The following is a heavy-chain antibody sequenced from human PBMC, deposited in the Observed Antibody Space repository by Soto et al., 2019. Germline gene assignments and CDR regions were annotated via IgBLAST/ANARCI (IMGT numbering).Heavy chain of an antibody. CDR3: AKDRIAVAVNYYYGMDV. CDR1: GFTFNKYW. CDR2: ISPDGAST. V-gene: IGHV3-74*01. Sequence: GGSLRLSCAASGFTFNKYWIHWVRQVRGKGLLWVSRISPDGASTNYADSVKGRFTISRDNSKNTLYLQMNSLRAEDTAVYYCAKDRIAVAVNYYYGMDVWGQGTTVTVSS. D-gene: IGHD6-19*01. J-gene: IGHJ6*02.